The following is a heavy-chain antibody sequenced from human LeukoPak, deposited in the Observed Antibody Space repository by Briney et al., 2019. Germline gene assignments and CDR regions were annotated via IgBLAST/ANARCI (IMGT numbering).Heavy chain of an antibody. CDR1: GYTFTGYY. CDR2: INPNSGGT. Sequence: ASVKVSCKASGYTFTGYYMHRVRQAPGQGLEWMGWINPNSGGTNYAQKFQGRVTMTRDTSISTAYMELSRLRSDDTAVYYCASIEAGYGSGSYSAYWGQGTLVTVSS. CDR3: ASIEAGYGSGSYSAY. J-gene: IGHJ4*02. D-gene: IGHD3-10*01. V-gene: IGHV1-2*02.